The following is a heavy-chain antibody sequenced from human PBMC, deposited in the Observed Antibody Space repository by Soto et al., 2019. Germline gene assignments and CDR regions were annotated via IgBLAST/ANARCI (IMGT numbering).Heavy chain of an antibody. J-gene: IGHJ6*02. CDR3: ASGEGYCSSTSCSTNYYYYGMDV. Sequence: QVQLVQSGAEVKKPGSSVKVSCKASGGTFSSYAISWVRQAPGQGLEWMGGIIPIFGTANYAQKFQGRVTITADESTSTGYMELSSLRSEDTAVYYCASGEGYCSSTSCSTNYYYYGMDVWGQGTTVTVSS. CDR1: GGTFSSYA. V-gene: IGHV1-69*01. CDR2: IIPIFGTA. D-gene: IGHD2-2*01.